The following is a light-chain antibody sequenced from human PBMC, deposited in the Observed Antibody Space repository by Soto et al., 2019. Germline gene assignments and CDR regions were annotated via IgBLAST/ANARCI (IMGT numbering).Light chain of an antibody. V-gene: IGLV2-14*03. CDR3: SSYADSSTVV. Sequence: QSALTQVASVSASPGQWITISCTGTSSDVGGHNYVSWYQQHPGNAPKLMIYNVDYRPSGVSNRFSGSKSGNTASLTISGLQADDEAYYYCSSYADSSTVVFGGGTKVTVL. J-gene: IGLJ2*01. CDR1: SSDVGGHNY. CDR2: NVD.